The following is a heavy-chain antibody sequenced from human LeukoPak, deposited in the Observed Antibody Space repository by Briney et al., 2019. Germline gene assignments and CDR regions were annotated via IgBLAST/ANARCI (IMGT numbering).Heavy chain of an antibody. D-gene: IGHD6-13*01. V-gene: IGHV4-59*01. J-gene: IGHJ4*02. CDR2: IYYSGST. CDR3: ARVRGQQLVQYYFDY. Sequence: SETLSLTCTVSGGSISSYYWSWIRQPPGKGLEWIGYIYYSGSTNYNPSLKSRVTISVDTSKNQFSLKLSSVTAADTAVYYCARVRGQQLVQYYFDYWGQGTLVTLSS. CDR1: GGSISSYY.